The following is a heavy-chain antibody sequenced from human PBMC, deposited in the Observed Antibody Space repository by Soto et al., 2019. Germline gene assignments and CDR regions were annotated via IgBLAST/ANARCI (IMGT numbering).Heavy chain of an antibody. D-gene: IGHD3-3*01. J-gene: IGHJ4*02. V-gene: IGHV3-23*01. CDR3: AQDLSFWSGEGYY. CDR2: ISGGGGTT. CDR1: GVTFSNSA. Sequence: EVQLLESGGGLVQPGGSLRLSCAASGVTFSNSAMSWVPQAPGKGLEWVSGISGGGGTTDFADSVKGRFSISRDNCKNTLYLEMNSPRAEDTAVYYCAQDLSFWSGEGYYWGQGTLVTVSS.